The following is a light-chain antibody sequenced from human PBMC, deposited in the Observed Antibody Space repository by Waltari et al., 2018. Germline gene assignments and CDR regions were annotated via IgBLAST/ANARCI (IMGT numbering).Light chain of an antibody. J-gene: IGLJ1*01. V-gene: IGLV2-8*01. Sequence: QSALTQPPSASGSPGQSVTISCTGTSSHVGGYNYVSWYQQHPGKAPKLMIYEVTKRPSGVPDRFSGSKSGNTASLTVSGLQAEDEADYYCSSYAGSIYVFGTGTKVTVL. CDR3: SSYAGSIYV. CDR2: EVT. CDR1: SSHVGGYNY.